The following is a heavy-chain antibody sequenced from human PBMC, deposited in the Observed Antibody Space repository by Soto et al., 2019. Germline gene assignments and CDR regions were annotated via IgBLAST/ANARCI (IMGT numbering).Heavy chain of an antibody. CDR3: AKSEDYNSAFLVFDY. V-gene: IGHV3-23*01. J-gene: IGHJ4*02. Sequence: GGSLRLSCAASGFTFSSYAMSWVRQAPGKGLEWVSAISGSGGSTYYADSVKGRFTISRDNSKNTLYLQMNSLRAEDTAVYYCAKSEDYNSAFLVFDYWGQGTLVTVSS. D-gene: IGHD3-3*02. CDR2: ISGSGGST. CDR1: GFTFSSYA.